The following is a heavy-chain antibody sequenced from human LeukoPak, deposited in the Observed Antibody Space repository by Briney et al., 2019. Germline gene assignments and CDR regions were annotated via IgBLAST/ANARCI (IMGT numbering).Heavy chain of an antibody. D-gene: IGHD6-19*01. V-gene: IGHV4-59*01. CDR2: IYYSGST. J-gene: IGHJ4*02. Sequence: SETLSLTCTVSGGSISSYYWSWIRQPPGKGLEWIGHIYYSGSTNYNPSLKSRVTISVDTSKNQFPLNLSSVTAADTAVYYCARDLLSTAGYFDYWGQGTLVTVSS. CDR1: GGSISSYY. CDR3: ARDLLSTAGYFDY.